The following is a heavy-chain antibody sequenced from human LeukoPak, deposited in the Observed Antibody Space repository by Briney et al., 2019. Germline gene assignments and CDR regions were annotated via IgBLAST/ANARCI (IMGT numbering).Heavy chain of an antibody. CDR3: ARGANSSGCGY. V-gene: IGHV4-34*01. J-gene: IGHJ4*02. D-gene: IGHD6-19*01. Sequence: SEALSLTCAVYGGSFSGYYWSWIRQPPGKGLEWIGEINHSGSTNYNPSLKSRVTISVDTSKNQFSLKLSSVTAADTAVYYCARGANSSGCGYWGQGTLVTVSS. CDR2: INHSGST. CDR1: GGSFSGYY.